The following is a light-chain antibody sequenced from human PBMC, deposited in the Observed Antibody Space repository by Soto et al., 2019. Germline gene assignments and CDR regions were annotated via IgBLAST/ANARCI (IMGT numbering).Light chain of an antibody. J-gene: IGKJ5*01. V-gene: IGKV3-15*01. CDR2: RAS. Sequence: EIVMTQSPTTLSVSPGERATLSCRASQSISTNLAWYQQKPGQAPRLLIYRASTRATGLPARFSGSGSGTEITLTISSLQSEDSAFYYCQQYNNWPSSTFGQGTRLEIK. CDR1: QSISTN. CDR3: QQYNNWPSST.